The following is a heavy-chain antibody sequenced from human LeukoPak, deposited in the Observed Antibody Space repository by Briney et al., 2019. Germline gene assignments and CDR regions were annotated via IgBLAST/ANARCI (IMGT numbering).Heavy chain of an antibody. CDR3: ARGWSDGFGY. J-gene: IGHJ4*02. CDR1: GYTFTSYD. Sequence: ASMKVSCKASGYTFTSYDINWVRQATGQGLEWMGWMNPNSGNTGYAQKFQGRVTITRDTSISTAYMELSSLRSEDTAVYYCARGWSDGFGYWGQGTLVTVSS. CDR2: MNPNSGNT. D-gene: IGHD3-3*01. V-gene: IGHV1-8*03.